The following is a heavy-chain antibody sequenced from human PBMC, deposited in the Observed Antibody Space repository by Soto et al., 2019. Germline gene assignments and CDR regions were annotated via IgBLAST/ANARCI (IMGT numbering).Heavy chain of an antibody. CDR3: ARENDYVWGSYRLNWFDS. V-gene: IGHV3-23*01. CDR1: GFTFSSYA. Sequence: PGGSLRLSCAASGFTFSSYAMSWVRQAPGKGLEWVSAISGSGGSTYYADSVKGRFTISRDNAKNSLYLQMNSLRDEDTAVYYCARENDYVWGSYRLNWFDSWGQGTLVTVSS. CDR2: ISGSGGST. D-gene: IGHD3-16*02. J-gene: IGHJ5*01.